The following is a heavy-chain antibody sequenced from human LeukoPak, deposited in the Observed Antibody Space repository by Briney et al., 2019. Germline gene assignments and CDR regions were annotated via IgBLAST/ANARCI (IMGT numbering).Heavy chain of an antibody. CDR2: IHYRGST. D-gene: IGHD5-12*01. CDR1: GDSISSGDHY. V-gene: IGHV4-30-4*01. J-gene: IGHJ4*02. Sequence: SQTLSHTCTVSGDSISSGDHYWSWIRQPPGKGLEWIGYIHYRGSTYYNPSLKSRVIISGDMSKNQFSLSLNSLTAADSAVYYCARAAAGTNTYYYFDYWGQGTLVTVSS. CDR3: ARAAAGTNTYYYFDY.